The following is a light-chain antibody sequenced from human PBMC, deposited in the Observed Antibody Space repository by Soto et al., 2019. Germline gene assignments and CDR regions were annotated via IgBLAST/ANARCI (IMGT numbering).Light chain of an antibody. Sequence: IVLTQSPGTLSLSPGGRASLSCRASQSVSDNQLAWYQQKTGQAPRLLIHGASSRAAGIPDRFSGSGSGTDFTLTISRLEPEDFAVYYCQQYNNWPPYTFGQGTKLEIK. J-gene: IGKJ2*01. V-gene: IGKV3-20*01. CDR1: QSVSDNQ. CDR2: GAS. CDR3: QQYNNWPPYT.